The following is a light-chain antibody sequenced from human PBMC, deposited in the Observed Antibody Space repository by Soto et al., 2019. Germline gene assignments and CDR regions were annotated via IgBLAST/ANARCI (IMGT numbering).Light chain of an antibody. J-gene: IGLJ3*02. CDR2: EVR. CDR1: MRYVLAYNL. V-gene: IGLV2-14*01. Sequence: QSVLTQPASVSGSAGHSITISFSGTMRYVLAYNLVSWYQQHQGTAPKLIIYEVRNRPSGISSRFSGSRSGNKSSLTISGLQSEDEGDYYCSAYTARSTLVFGGGPK. CDR3: SAYTARSTLV.